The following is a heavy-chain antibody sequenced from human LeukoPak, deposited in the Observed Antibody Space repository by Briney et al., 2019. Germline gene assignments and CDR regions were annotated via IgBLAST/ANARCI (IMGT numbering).Heavy chain of an antibody. CDR2: ISGSGGST. D-gene: IGHD2-21*02. Sequence: GGSLRLSCAASGFTFSSYAMSWVRQAPGKGLEWVSAISGSGGSTHYADSVKGRFTISRDNSKNTLYLQMNSLRAEDTAVYYCVGGDLYYFDYWGQGTLVTVSS. CDR3: VGGDLYYFDY. CDR1: GFTFSSYA. J-gene: IGHJ4*02. V-gene: IGHV3-23*01.